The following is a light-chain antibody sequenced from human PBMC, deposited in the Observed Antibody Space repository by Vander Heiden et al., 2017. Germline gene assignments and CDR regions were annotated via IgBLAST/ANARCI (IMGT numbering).Light chain of an antibody. CDR3: QQYDSYPWT. J-gene: IGKJ1*01. Sequence: DIQMPQSPSTLYASVGDRVTITCRASRSITTLLVWYQQKPGKAPHLLISKASNLETGVSSKFSGSGSGTEFTLTISNLQPGDFATYYCQQYDSYPWTFGQGTKVEI. CDR1: RSITTL. V-gene: IGKV1-5*03. CDR2: KAS.